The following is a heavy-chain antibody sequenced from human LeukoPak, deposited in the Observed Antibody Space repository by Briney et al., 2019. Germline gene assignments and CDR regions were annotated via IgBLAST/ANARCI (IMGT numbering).Heavy chain of an antibody. J-gene: IGHJ1*01. CDR1: GYTFTSYG. CDR2: ISAYNGNT. V-gene: IGHV1-18*01. D-gene: IGHD5-24*01. CDR3: ARDNGYFEYFQH. Sequence: ASVKVSCKASGYTFTSYGISWVRQAPGQGLEWMGWISAYNGNTNYAQKLQGRVTITTDTSTSTVYMELRSLRSDDTAVYYCARDNGYFEYFQHWGQGTLVTVSS.